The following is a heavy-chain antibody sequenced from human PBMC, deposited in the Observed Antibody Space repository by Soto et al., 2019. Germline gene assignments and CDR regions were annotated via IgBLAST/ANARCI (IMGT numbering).Heavy chain of an antibody. D-gene: IGHD3-3*01. CDR3: ARAKGIRFLEWLLVPRNYYYYGMDV. J-gene: IGHJ6*02. Sequence: SETLSVTCTVSGGFISSGDYYWSWIRQPPGKGLEWIGCIYYSGSTYYNPSLKSRVTISVDTSKNQFSLKLSSVTAADTAVYYCARAKGIRFLEWLLVPRNYYYYGMDVWGQGTTVT. V-gene: IGHV4-30-4*01. CDR2: IYYSGST. CDR1: GGFISSGDYY.